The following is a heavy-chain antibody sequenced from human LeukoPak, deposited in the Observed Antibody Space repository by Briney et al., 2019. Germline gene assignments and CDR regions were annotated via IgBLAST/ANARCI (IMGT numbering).Heavy chain of an antibody. J-gene: IGHJ4*02. D-gene: IGHD5-18*01. Sequence: GASVNVSCTASGYTFTTYYMHWVRQAPGQGPVWMGLINPSGGGTRYAQKFQGRVTMTRDTSTSTVYMELSSLRSEDTAVYYCARGGMGIQLWSFDSWGQGTLVTVSS. CDR2: INPSGGGT. CDR1: GYTFTTYY. CDR3: ARGGMGIQLWSFDS. V-gene: IGHV1-46*01.